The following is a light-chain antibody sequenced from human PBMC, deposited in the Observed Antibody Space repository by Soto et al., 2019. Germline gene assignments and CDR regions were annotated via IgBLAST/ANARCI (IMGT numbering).Light chain of an antibody. CDR3: LQHNSYPWT. J-gene: IGKJ1*01. Sequence: DIQLTQSPSSLSASVGDRVTITCRASQSISSYLNWYQQKQGKAPNLLIYAASSLQSGVPSRFSGSGAGTECTRTISSLQPEDVETDYCLQHNSYPWTFGQGTKVDIK. CDR1: QSISSY. CDR2: AAS. V-gene: IGKV1-17*01.